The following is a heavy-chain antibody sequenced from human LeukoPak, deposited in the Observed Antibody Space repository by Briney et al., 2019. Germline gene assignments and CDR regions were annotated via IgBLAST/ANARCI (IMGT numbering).Heavy chain of an antibody. Sequence: GESLKISCKGSGYTFNTYWVGWVRQMPGKGLEWIGIIYPGDSDIRYSPSFRGQVTISADKSSSTAYLQWSSLKASDTAMYYCARHPGEEYYDFWSGYYTRGFDPWGQGTLVTVSS. D-gene: IGHD3-3*01. J-gene: IGHJ5*02. CDR2: IYPGDSDI. CDR3: ARHPGEEYYDFWSGYYTRGFDP. CDR1: GYTFNTYW. V-gene: IGHV5-51*01.